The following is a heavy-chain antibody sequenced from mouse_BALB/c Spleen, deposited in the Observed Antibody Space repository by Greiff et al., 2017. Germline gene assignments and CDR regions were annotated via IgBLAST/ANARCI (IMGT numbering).Heavy chain of an antibody. D-gene: IGHD1-1*01. CDR3: ATVVATDWYFDV. J-gene: IGHJ1*01. Sequence: VQLQQSGPELVKPGASVKISCKASGYTFTDYYMNWVKQSHGKSLEWIGLVNPNNGGTSYNQKFKGKATLTVDKSSSTAYMELRSLTSEDSAVYYCATVVATDWYFDVWGAGTTVTVSS. CDR2: VNPNNGGT. CDR1: GYTFTDYY. V-gene: IGHV1-26*01.